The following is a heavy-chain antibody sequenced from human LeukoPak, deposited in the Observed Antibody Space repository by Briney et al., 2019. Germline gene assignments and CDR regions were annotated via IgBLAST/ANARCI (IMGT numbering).Heavy chain of an antibody. V-gene: IGHV3-73*01. CDR2: IRSKANSYAT. D-gene: IGHD6-13*01. Sequence: GGSLRLSCAASGFTFSGSAMYWVRQASGKGLEWVGRIRSKANSYATAYAASVKGRFTISRDDSKNTAYLQMNSLKTEDTAVYYCTSGAHLYSSSLYWGQGTLVTVSS. J-gene: IGHJ4*02. CDR1: GFTFSGSA. CDR3: TSGAHLYSSSLY.